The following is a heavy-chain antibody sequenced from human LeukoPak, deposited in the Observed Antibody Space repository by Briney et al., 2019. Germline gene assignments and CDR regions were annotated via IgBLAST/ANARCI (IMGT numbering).Heavy chain of an antibody. J-gene: IGHJ5*02. CDR2: IYYSGRT. CDR3: ARHVGFITMVRGVINNNWFDP. CDR1: GGSISSSSYY. V-gene: IGHV4-39*01. D-gene: IGHD3-10*01. Sequence: SETLSLTCTVSGGSISSSSYYWGWIRQPPEKGLECIGSIYYSGRTYYNPSLKSRVTISVDTSKNHFSLKLSSVTAADTAVYYCARHVGFITMVRGVINNNWFDPWGQGTLVTVSS.